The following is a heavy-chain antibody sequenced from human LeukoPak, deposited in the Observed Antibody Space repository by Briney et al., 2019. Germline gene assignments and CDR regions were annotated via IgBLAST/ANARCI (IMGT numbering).Heavy chain of an antibody. CDR1: GVSISSGSNY. V-gene: IGHV4-39*07. CDR3: AKTRPPYCSSTSCYGWFDP. J-gene: IGHJ5*02. D-gene: IGHD2-2*01. CDR2: IYSSGST. Sequence: SETLSLTCSVSGVSISSGSNYWGWIRQPPGKTLEWIGSIYSSGSTYYNLSLKSRVIILIDTAKNHVSLNLSSVTAADTAVYYCAKTRPPYCSSTSCYGWFDPWGQGTLVTVSS.